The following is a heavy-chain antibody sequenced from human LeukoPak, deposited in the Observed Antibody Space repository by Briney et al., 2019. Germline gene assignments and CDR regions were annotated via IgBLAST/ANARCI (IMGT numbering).Heavy chain of an antibody. D-gene: IGHD2/OR15-2a*01. V-gene: IGHV4-34*01. Sequence: SETLSLTCAVYGGSFSGYYWSWIRQPPGKGLEWIGEINHSGSTNYNPSLKSRVTISVDTSKNQFSLKLSSVTAADMAVYYCARDAIGYLDYWGQGTLVTVPS. J-gene: IGHJ4*02. CDR3: ARDAIGYLDY. CDR2: INHSGST. CDR1: GGSFSGYY.